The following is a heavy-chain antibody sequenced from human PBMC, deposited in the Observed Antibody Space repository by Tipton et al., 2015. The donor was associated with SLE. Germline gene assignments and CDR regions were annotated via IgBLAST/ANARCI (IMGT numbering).Heavy chain of an antibody. CDR2: TYYRSKWYN. V-gene: IGHV6-1*01. Sequence: QLVQSGAEVKPSQTLSLTCAISGDSVSSNSAAWNWIRQSPSRGLEWLGGTYYRSKWYNDYAVSVKSRITINPDTSKNQFSLQVNSVTPEDTAVYYCARWGPTGDLGDAFDIWGQGTMVTVSS. CDR1: GDSVSSNSAA. J-gene: IGHJ3*02. D-gene: IGHD7-27*01. CDR3: ARWGPTGDLGDAFDI.